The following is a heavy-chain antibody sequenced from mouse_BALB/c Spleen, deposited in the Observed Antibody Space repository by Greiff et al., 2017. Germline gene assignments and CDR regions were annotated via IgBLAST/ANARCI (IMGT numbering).Heavy chain of an antibody. J-gene: IGHJ4*01. D-gene: IGHD1-1*01. CDR2: IWGGGST. CDR3: ARNRKAASTVVATDYAMDY. Sequence: VQRVESGPGLVAPSQSLSITCTVSGFSLSRYSVHWVRQPPGKGLEWLGMIWGGGSTDYNSALKSRLSISKDNSKSQVFLKMNSLQTDDTAMYYCARNRKAASTVVATDYAMDYWGQGTSVTVSS. CDR1: GFSLSRYS. V-gene: IGHV2-6-4*01.